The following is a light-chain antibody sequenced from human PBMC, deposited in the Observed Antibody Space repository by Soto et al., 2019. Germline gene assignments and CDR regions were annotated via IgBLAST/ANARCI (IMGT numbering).Light chain of an antibody. V-gene: IGLV2-14*03. CDR1: SSDIGDYRY. CDR3: TSYTSSNSVI. J-gene: IGLJ2*01. CDR2: YVN. Sequence: QSALTQPASVSGSPGQSITISCTGTSSDIGDYRYVSWYQQHPGKAPKLMIYYVNNRPSGVSSRFSGSKSGNTASLTISGLQAEDEAYYYCTSYTSSNSVIFGGGTKVTVL.